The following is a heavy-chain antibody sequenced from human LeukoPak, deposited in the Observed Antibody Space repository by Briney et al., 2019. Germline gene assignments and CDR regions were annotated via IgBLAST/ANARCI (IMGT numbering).Heavy chain of an antibody. V-gene: IGHV3-7*01. J-gene: IGHJ4*02. CDR3: AREDNGYDSNDY. CDR2: IKQDGSEK. Sequence: PGGSLRLSCAASGFTFSSYWMSWVRQAPGKGLEWVANIKQDGSEKYYVDSVKGRFTISRDNAKNTLYLHMNSLRAEDTAVYYCAREDNGYDSNDYWGQGTLVTVSS. CDR1: GFTFSSYW. D-gene: IGHD5-12*01.